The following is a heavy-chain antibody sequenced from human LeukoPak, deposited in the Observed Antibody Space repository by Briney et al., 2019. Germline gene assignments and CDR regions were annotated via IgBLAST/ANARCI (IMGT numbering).Heavy chain of an antibody. CDR1: GNTFTNNF. CDR2: INPSGSAT. V-gene: IGHV1-46*01. CDR3: ATDLPTGFGSTAY. J-gene: IGHJ4*02. D-gene: IGHD3-10*01. Sequence: PGAPVKVSCKASGNTFTNNFMHWVRQAPGQGLEWMGLINPSGSATTYPQKLQGRVTMTRDTSTNSVYMELSSLRSEDTAVYYCATDLPTGFGSTAYWGQGTLVTVSS.